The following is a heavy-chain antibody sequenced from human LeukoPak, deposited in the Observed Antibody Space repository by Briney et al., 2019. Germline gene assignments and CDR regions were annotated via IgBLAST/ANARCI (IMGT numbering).Heavy chain of an antibody. CDR2: ISANYGNT. J-gene: IGHJ4*02. V-gene: IGHV1-18*01. CDR1: GYTFTRCG. D-gene: IGHD3-22*01. Sequence: GASVKVSCQASGYTFTRCGISGVRQARGQGLEWMGGISANYGNTNYAQKLQGRVTMTTDTSTSRDYLEMRSLRYDDTPVYYCARDTPSDYYDSSGAFDYWGQGTLVTVSS. CDR3: ARDTPSDYYDSSGAFDY.